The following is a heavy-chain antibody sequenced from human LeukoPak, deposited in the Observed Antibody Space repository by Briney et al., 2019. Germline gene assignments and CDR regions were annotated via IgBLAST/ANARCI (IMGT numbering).Heavy chain of an antibody. CDR3: AREGIVGATTFFDY. CDR1: GFTFSSYS. CDR2: ISSSSSYI. V-gene: IGHV3-21*01. D-gene: IGHD1-26*01. Sequence: GGSLRLSCAASGFTFSSYSMNWVRQAPGKGLEWVSSISSSSSYIYYADSVKGRFTISRDNAKNSLYLQMNSLRAEDTAVYYCAREGIVGATTFFDYWGQGTLVTVSS. J-gene: IGHJ4*02.